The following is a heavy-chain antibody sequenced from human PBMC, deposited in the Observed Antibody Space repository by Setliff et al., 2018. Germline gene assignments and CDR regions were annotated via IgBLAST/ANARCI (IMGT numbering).Heavy chain of an antibody. CDR1: GFTFDDYT. J-gene: IGHJ2*01. V-gene: IGHV3-9*01. CDR2: ISWNSGNK. Sequence: SGGSLRLSCVGSGFTFDDYTMHWVRQAPGKGLEWVSAISWNSGNKGYADPVKGRFTISRDNAKNSLYLQMNSLRADDTALYYCARRTPYSTWYFDLWGRGTLVTVSS. D-gene: IGHD2-21*01. CDR3: ARRTPYSTWYFDL.